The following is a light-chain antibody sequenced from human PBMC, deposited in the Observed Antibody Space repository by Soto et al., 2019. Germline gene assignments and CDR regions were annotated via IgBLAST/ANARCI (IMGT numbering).Light chain of an antibody. Sequence: QAVVTQPPSASGTPGQRVTISCSGSSSNIGSNLVNWYQQFPGTAPKLLIYYDDLLPSGISDRFSASKSGTSASLAISGLQSEDEADYYCATWDDGLNAVVFGGGTKLTVL. J-gene: IGLJ2*01. V-gene: IGLV1-44*01. CDR2: YDD. CDR1: SSNIGSNL. CDR3: ATWDDGLNAVV.